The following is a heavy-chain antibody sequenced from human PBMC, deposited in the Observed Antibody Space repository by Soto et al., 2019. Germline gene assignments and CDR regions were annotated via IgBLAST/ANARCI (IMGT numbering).Heavy chain of an antibody. J-gene: IGHJ6*03. CDR2: ISYDGTKT. CDR1: GFTFSNYD. CDR3: ARVTGDRYYYYYMDV. D-gene: IGHD7-27*01. V-gene: IGHV3-33*01. Sequence: QLQLVESGGGVVQPGRSLRLSCAASGFTFSNYDMHWVRQVPGKGLEWVAGISYDGTKTYYADSVTGRFTVSRDNSKNTLYLQMNSLRVEDTAVYYCARVTGDRYYYYYMDVWGKGTTVTVSS.